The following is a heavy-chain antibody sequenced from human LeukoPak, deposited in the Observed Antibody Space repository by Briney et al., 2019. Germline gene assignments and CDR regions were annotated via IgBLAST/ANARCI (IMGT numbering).Heavy chain of an antibody. Sequence: PGGSLRLSCAASGFTFSSYSMNWVRQAPGKGLEWVSSISSSSSYIYYADSVKGRFTISRDNAKNSLYLQMNSLRAEDTAVYYCARDRYGYSGSPLSSDYYYYYGMDVWGQGTTVTVSS. J-gene: IGHJ6*02. V-gene: IGHV3-21*01. CDR3: ARDRYGYSGSPLSSDYYYYYGMDV. CDR1: GFTFSSYS. D-gene: IGHD1-26*01. CDR2: ISSSSSYI.